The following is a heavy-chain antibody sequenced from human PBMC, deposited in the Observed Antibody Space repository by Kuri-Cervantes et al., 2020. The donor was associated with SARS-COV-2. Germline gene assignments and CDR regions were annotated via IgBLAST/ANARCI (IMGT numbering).Heavy chain of an antibody. Sequence: APVKVSCKASGYTFTSYGISWVRQAPGQGLEWMGWISAYNGNTNYAQKLQGRVTMTTDTSTSTAYMELRSLRSDDTAVYYCARGGCSSTSCYSSDYYYYMDVWGKGTTVTVSS. CDR3: ARGGCSSTSCYSSDYYYYMDV. CDR1: GYTFTSYG. CDR2: ISAYNGNT. J-gene: IGHJ6*03. V-gene: IGHV1-18*01. D-gene: IGHD2-2*01.